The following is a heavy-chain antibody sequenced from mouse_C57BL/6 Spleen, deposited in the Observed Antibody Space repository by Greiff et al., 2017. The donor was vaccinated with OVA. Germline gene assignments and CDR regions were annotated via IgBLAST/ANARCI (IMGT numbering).Heavy chain of an antibody. Sequence: EVQLVESEGGLVQPGSSMKLSCTASGFTFSDYYMAWVRQVPEKGLEWVANINYDGSSTYYLDSLKSRFIISRDNAKNILYLQMSSLKSEDTATYYCARANWDVDWYFDVWGTGTTVTVSS. CDR2: INYDGSST. D-gene: IGHD4-1*01. V-gene: IGHV5-16*01. CDR3: ARANWDVDWYFDV. J-gene: IGHJ1*03. CDR1: GFTFSDYY.